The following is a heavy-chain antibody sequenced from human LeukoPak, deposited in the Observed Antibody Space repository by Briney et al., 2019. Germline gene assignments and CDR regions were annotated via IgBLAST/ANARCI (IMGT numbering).Heavy chain of an antibody. CDR3: ARGSTTVTPRNFDY. CDR1: AFTFSSYC. CDR2: IKQDGSEK. J-gene: IGHJ4*02. D-gene: IGHD4-11*01. Sequence: PGGSLRLSCAASAFTFSSYCMSWVRQAPGKGLEWVANIKQDGSEKYYVDSVKGRFTISRDNAKNSLYLQMNSLRAEDTAVYYCARGSTTVTPRNFDYWGQGTLVTVSS. V-gene: IGHV3-7*05.